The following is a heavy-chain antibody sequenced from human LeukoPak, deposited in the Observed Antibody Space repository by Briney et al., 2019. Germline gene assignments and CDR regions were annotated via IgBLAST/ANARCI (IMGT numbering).Heavy chain of an antibody. CDR2: ISYDGSNK. CDR1: GFTFSSYA. Sequence: GGSLRLSCAASGFTFSSYAMHWVRQAPGKGLEWVAVISYDGSNKYYADSVKGRFAISRDNSKNTLYLQMNSLRAEDTAVYYCARDSYSSSPAQPDYWGQGTLVTVSS. J-gene: IGHJ4*02. D-gene: IGHD6-6*01. CDR3: ARDSYSSSPAQPDY. V-gene: IGHV3-30*01.